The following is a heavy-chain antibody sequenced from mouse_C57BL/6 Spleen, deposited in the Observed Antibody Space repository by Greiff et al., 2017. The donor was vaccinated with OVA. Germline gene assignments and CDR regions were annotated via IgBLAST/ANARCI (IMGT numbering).Heavy chain of an antibody. J-gene: IGHJ1*03. CDR2: IYPGNSDT. V-gene: IGHV1-5*01. Sequence: VQLQQSGTVLARPGASVKMSCKASGYTFTSYWMHWVKQRPGQGLEWIGAIYPGNSDTSYNQKFKGKAKLTAVTSASTAYMELSSLTNEDSAVYYCTNDGSSYVWYFDVWGTGTTVTVSS. CDR3: TNDGSSYVWYFDV. CDR1: GYTFTSYW. D-gene: IGHD1-1*01.